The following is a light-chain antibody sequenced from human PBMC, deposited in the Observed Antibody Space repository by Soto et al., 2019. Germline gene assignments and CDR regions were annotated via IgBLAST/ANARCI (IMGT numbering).Light chain of an antibody. J-gene: IGLJ2*01. CDR2: LNSDGSH. Sequence: QPVLTQSPSASASLGASVKLTCTLSSGHSSYAIAWHQQQPEKGPRFLMKLNSDGSHNKGDGIPDRFSGSSSGAERHLTISSLQSEDEADYYCQTWGTGILVFGGGTKRTVL. V-gene: IGLV4-69*01. CDR1: SGHSSYA. CDR3: QTWGTGILV.